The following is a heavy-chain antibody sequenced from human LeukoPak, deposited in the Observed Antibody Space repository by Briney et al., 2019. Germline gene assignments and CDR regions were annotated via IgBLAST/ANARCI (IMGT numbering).Heavy chain of an antibody. D-gene: IGHD6-19*01. Sequence: GGSLRLSCVASGLTFSSHAMNWVRQAPGKWLEWVSGIVDDGRITDYADSVRGRFTVSRDNSKTTLYLQMNSLRVEDTAIYYCARGVYGNGWDFWGQGSLVTVSS. CDR2: IVDDGRIT. V-gene: IGHV3-23*01. J-gene: IGHJ4*02. CDR1: GLTFSSHA. CDR3: ARGVYGNGWDF.